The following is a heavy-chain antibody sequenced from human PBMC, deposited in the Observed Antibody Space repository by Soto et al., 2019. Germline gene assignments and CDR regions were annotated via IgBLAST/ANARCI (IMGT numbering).Heavy chain of an antibody. CDR1: GFTFRSYG. J-gene: IGHJ6*03. Sequence: GGSLRLSCAASGFTFRSYGMHWVRQAPGKGLEWVAVISYDENNEYYADSVKGRFSISRDNSKNTLYLQMNSLGAEDTAVYYCAKTGSNYYYYMDVWGKGTTVTVSS. D-gene: IGHD3-10*01. V-gene: IGHV3-30*18. CDR3: AKTGSNYYYYMDV. CDR2: ISYDENNE.